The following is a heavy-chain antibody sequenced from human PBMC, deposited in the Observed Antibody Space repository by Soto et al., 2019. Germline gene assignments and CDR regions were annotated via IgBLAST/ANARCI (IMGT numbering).Heavy chain of an antibody. Sequence: QVQLVQSGAEVKKPGSSVKVSCKASGGTFSSYAISWVRQAPGQGLEWMGGIIPIFGTANCAQKFQGRVTITADESTSTAYMELSSLRSEDTAVYYCASYCSGGSCHYYYYGMDVWGQGTTVTVSS. CDR2: IIPIFGTA. D-gene: IGHD2-15*01. V-gene: IGHV1-69*01. CDR3: ASYCSGGSCHYYYYGMDV. CDR1: GGTFSSYA. J-gene: IGHJ6*02.